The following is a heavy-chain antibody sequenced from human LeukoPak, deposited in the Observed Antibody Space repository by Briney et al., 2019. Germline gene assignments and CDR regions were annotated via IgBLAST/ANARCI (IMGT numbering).Heavy chain of an antibody. V-gene: IGHV1-2*02. CDR2: INPNSGGT. Sequence: ASVKVSCKASGYTFTGYYMHWVRQAPGQGLEWMGWINPNSGGTNYAQKFQGRVTMTRDTSISTAYMELSRLRSDDTAVYYCARAYTTVTTRYYYYMDVWGKGTTVTVSS. D-gene: IGHD4-17*01. J-gene: IGHJ6*03. CDR1: GYTFTGYY. CDR3: ARAYTTVTTRYYYYMDV.